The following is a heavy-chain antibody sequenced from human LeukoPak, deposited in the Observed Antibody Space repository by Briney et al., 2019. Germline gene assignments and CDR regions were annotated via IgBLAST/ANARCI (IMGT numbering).Heavy chain of an antibody. CDR2: ISTSGGSK. V-gene: IGHV3-23*01. J-gene: IGHJ4*02. CDR1: GFTFGSYA. D-gene: IGHD2-15*01. Sequence: GGSLRLSCAASGFTFGSYAMSWVRQAPGKGLEWVSAISTSGGSKYYADSVKGRFTISRDNSRNTLYLQMNSLRAEDTDVYYCAKDHLYCSGGSCYGDYRGQGTLVTVSS. CDR3: AKDHLYCSGGSCYGDY.